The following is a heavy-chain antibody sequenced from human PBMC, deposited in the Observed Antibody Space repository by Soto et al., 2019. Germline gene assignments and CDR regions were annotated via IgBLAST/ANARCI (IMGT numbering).Heavy chain of an antibody. J-gene: IGHJ5*02. CDR1: GFHFNNYA. V-gene: IGHV3-23*01. CDR3: AKGIGATQRSWFDP. CDR2: ISGSGGTT. D-gene: IGHD1-26*01. Sequence: GGPLRLSFSASGFHFNNYAMSWVREALGKGLDWVSTISGSGGTTYYTDSVKGRFTISRDNSKNTLSLQMNSLRAEDTAVYYCAKGIGATQRSWFDPWGQGTLVTLSS.